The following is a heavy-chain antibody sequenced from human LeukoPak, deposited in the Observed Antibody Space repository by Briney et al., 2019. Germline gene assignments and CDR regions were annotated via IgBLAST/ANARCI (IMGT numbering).Heavy chain of an antibody. Sequence: SVKVSCKASGYTFTGYYMHWVRQAPGQGLEWMGGIIPIFGTANYAQKFQGRVTITADESTSTAYMELSSLRSEDTAVYYCASLYGAAAGLGPFDYWGQGTLVTVSS. J-gene: IGHJ4*02. CDR3: ASLYGAAAGLGPFDY. CDR1: GYTFTGYY. CDR2: IIPIFGTA. V-gene: IGHV1-69*13. D-gene: IGHD6-13*01.